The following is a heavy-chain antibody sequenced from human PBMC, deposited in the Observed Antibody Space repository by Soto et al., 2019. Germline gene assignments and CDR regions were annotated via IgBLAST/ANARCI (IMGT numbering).Heavy chain of an antibody. Sequence: SVKVSCKASGGTFSSYAISWVRQAPGQGLEWMGGIIPIFGTANYAQKFQGRVTITADESTSTAYMELSSLRSEDTAVYYCARVGFRSGYYTYGIDVWGQGTTVTVSS. CDR2: IIPIFGTA. J-gene: IGHJ6*02. CDR3: ARVGFRSGYYTYGIDV. D-gene: IGHD3-3*01. V-gene: IGHV1-69*13. CDR1: GGTFSSYA.